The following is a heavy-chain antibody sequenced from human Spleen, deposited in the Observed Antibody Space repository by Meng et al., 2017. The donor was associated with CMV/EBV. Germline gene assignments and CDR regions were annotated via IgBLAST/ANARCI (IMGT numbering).Heavy chain of an antibody. CDR3: AHSVGFGEFYYFDY. V-gene: IGHV2-5*01. CDR1: GFSLSNARMG. J-gene: IGHJ4*02. D-gene: IGHD3-10*01. CDR2: IYWNDDK. Sequence: SGPTLVKXXETLTLTCTVSGFSLSNARMGVXWIRQPPGKALEXLALIYWNDDKRYSPSLKSRLTITKDTSKNQXXLTMTNMDHVXPATIYCAHSVGFGEFYYFDYWGQGTLVTVSS.